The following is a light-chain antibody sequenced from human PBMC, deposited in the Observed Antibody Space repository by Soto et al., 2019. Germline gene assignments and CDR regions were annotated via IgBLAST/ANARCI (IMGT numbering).Light chain of an antibody. V-gene: IGKV3-20*01. CDR3: QQYGSSPPYT. CDR2: GAS. CDR1: RSVSSSY. Sequence: EIVLTQSPGTLSLSPGERATLSCRASRSVSSSYLAWYQQKPSQAPRLLIYGASSRATGIPDRFSGSGSGTDFTLTISRLEPEDFAVYYCQQYGSSPPYTFGQGTKLAIK. J-gene: IGKJ2*01.